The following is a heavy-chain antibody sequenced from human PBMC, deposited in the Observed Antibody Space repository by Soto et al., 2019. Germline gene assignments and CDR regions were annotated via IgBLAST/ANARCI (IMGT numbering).Heavy chain of an antibody. D-gene: IGHD3-22*01. J-gene: IGHJ5*02. Sequence: ASVKVSCKVSGYTLTELSMHWVRQAPGKGLEWMGGFDPEDGETIYAQKFQGRVTMTEDTSTDTAYMELSSLRSEDTAVYYCAIPTGGNYYDSPTGFDPWGQGALVTVSS. CDR1: GYTLTELS. CDR2: FDPEDGET. CDR3: AIPTGGNYYDSPTGFDP. V-gene: IGHV1-24*01.